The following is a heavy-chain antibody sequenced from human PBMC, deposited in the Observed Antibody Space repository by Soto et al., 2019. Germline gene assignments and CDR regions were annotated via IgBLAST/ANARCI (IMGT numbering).Heavy chain of an antibody. V-gene: IGHV1-58*02. CDR2: IVVGSGNT. Sequence: QMQLVQSGPEVKKPGTSVKVSGKASGFTFTSSAMQWVRQARGQRLEWIGWIVVGSGNTNYAQKFQERVTITRDMSTSTAYMELSSLRSEDTAVYYCAADPHYYDSSGYTYAFDIWGQGTMVTVSS. D-gene: IGHD3-22*01. J-gene: IGHJ3*02. CDR1: GFTFTSSA. CDR3: AADPHYYDSSGYTYAFDI.